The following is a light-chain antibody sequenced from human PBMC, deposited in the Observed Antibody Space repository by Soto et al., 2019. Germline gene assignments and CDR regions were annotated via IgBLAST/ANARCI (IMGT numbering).Light chain of an antibody. Sequence: SYELTQPHSVSVSPGQTVNITCSGHKLGEKYTCWFQQRPGQSPVLVIYQDTKRPSGIPERFSGSNSANTATLTISVTQAMDEADYYCQAWDSDTVIFGGGTKLTVL. CDR1: KLGEKY. V-gene: IGLV3-1*01. CDR2: QDT. J-gene: IGLJ2*01. CDR3: QAWDSDTVI.